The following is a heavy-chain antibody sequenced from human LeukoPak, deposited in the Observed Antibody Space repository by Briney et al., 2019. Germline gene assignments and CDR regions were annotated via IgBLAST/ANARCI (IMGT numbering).Heavy chain of an antibody. CDR1: GFTFSNYE. CDR2: IGSSGTTI. CDR3: ARDLGNYGSDY. Sequence: GGSLRLSCAASGFTFSNYEMNWVRQAPGKGLEWVSYIGSSGTTIYYADSVKGRFTISRENAKNSLYLQMNSLRSEDTAVYYCARDLGNYGSDYWGQGILVTVSS. D-gene: IGHD1-7*01. J-gene: IGHJ4*02. V-gene: IGHV3-48*03.